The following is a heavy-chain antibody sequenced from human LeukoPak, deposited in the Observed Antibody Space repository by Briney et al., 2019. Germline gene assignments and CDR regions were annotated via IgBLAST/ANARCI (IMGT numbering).Heavy chain of an antibody. J-gene: IGHJ4*02. D-gene: IGHD6-19*01. Sequence: GGSLRLSCAASGFSFSYYGMHWVRQAPGKGLEWMSFISFDGSITYNADSVKGRLTISRDNSKNTVYLQMNRLRAEDTAVYFCAKDSSSRGWYFEHWGQGTLVTVSS. CDR2: ISFDGSIT. CDR1: GFSFSYYG. CDR3: AKDSSSRGWYFEH. V-gene: IGHV3-30*18.